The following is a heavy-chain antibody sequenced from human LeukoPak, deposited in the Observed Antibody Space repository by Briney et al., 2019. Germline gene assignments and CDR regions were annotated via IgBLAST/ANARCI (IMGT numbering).Heavy chain of an antibody. CDR3: ARELLEVSYYFDY. CDR2: ISGSGGST. D-gene: IGHD5-24*01. J-gene: IGHJ4*02. CDR1: GFTFSSYA. V-gene: IGHV3-23*01. Sequence: GGSLRLSCAASGFTFSSYAMSWVRQAPGKGLEWVSGISGSGGSTYYADSVKGRFTISRDNSKNTLYLQMNSLRAEDTAVYYCARELLEVSYYFDYWGQGTLVTVSS.